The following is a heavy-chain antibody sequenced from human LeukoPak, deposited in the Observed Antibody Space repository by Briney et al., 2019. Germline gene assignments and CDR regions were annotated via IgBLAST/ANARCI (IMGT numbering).Heavy chain of an antibody. CDR2: IYYSGST. CDR3: ARDSERITIFGVVRKGWFDP. CDR1: GGSISSYY. J-gene: IGHJ5*02. V-gene: IGHV4-39*07. D-gene: IGHD3-3*01. Sequence: PSETLSLTCTVSGGSISSYYWGWIRQPPGKGLEWIGSIYYSGSTYYNPSLKSRVTISVDTSKNQFSLKLSSVTAADTAVYYCARDSERITIFGVVRKGWFDPWGQGTLVTVSS.